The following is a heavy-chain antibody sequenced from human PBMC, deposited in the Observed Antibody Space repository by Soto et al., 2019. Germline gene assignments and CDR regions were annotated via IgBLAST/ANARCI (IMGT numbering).Heavy chain of an antibody. CDR1: GFTFGSYA. J-gene: IGHJ6*03. Sequence: EVQLVESGGNLVEPGGSLRLSCVVSGFTFGSYAMSWVRQAPEKGPEWVAILGGDGFTTYYADSVRGRFTISGNKSKSTLLLQMNSLRADETGVYYCAKALRPSLSFCYYMDVWGRETCVIVSS. D-gene: IGHD2-2*01. V-gene: IGHV3-23*04. CDR3: AKALRPSLSFCYYMDV. CDR2: LGGDGFTT.